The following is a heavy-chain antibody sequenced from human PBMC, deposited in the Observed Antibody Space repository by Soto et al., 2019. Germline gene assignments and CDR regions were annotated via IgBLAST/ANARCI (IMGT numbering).Heavy chain of an antibody. CDR3: AKGIPGTTVVTLGAFDI. J-gene: IGHJ3*02. CDR1: GFTFSSYA. CDR2: ISGSGGST. Sequence: EVQLLESGGGLVQPGGSLRLSCAASGFTFSSYAMSWVRQAPGKGLEWVSAISGSGGSTYYADSVKGRFTISRDNSKNTLYLQMNSLRAEDTAVYYCAKGIPGTTVVTLGAFDIWGQGTMVTVSS. V-gene: IGHV3-23*01. D-gene: IGHD4-17*01.